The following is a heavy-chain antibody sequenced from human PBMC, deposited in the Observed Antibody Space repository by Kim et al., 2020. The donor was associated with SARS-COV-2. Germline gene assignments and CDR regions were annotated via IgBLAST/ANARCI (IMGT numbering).Heavy chain of an antibody. CDR3: ARGPGYCSSTSCQRPFDY. D-gene: IGHD2-2*01. V-gene: IGHV4-34*01. CDR2: INHSGST. CDR1: GGSFSGYY. Sequence: SETLSLTCAVYGGSFSGYYWSWIRQPPGKGLEWIGEINHSGSTNYNPSLKSRVTISVDTSKNQFSLKLSSVTAADTAVYYCARGPGYCSSTSCQRPFDYWGQGTLVTVSS. J-gene: IGHJ4*02.